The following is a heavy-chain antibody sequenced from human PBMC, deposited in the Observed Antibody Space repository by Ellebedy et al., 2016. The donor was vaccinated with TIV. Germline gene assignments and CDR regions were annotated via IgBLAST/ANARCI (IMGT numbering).Heavy chain of an antibody. D-gene: IGHD3-22*01. J-gene: IGHJ4*02. CDR2: IYYSGST. V-gene: IGHV4-59*01. CDR1: GGSISSYY. CDR3: ARDSWSEDRGYYYV. Sequence: SETLSLXXTVSGGSISSYYWSWIRQPPGKGLEWIGYIYYSGSTNYNPSLKSRVTISVDTSKTQFSLTLTSVTAADTAVYYCARDSWSEDRGYYYVWGQGTLVTVSS.